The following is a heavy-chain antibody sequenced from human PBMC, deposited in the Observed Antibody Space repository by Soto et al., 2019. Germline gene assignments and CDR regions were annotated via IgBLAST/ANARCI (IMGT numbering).Heavy chain of an antibody. CDR1: GGSISGNF. D-gene: IGHD1-7*01. CDR2: FYYSGNT. Sequence: QVQLQESGPGLVKPSETLSLTCTVSGGSISGNFWSWIRQPPGKGLEWIGYFYYSGNTNYNPSLSSRVTISVDTSKNQLSLRLASVTAADTAIYYCAGHGTRSRVFDMWGQGSMVTVSS. V-gene: IGHV4-59*08. J-gene: IGHJ3*02. CDR3: AGHGTRSRVFDM.